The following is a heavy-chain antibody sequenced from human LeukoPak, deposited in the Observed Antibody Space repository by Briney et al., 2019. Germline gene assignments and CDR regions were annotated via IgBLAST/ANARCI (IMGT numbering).Heavy chain of an antibody. CDR2: INPNSGGT. CDR3: ATDKPDSSGYYYALDGAFDI. V-gene: IGHV1-2*02. Sequence: GASVKVSCKASGYTFTGYYMHWVRQAPGQGLEWMGWINPNSGGTNYAQKFQGRVTMTRDTSISTAYMELSRLRSDDTAVYYCATDKPDSSGYYYALDGAFDIWGQGTMVTVSS. J-gene: IGHJ3*02. D-gene: IGHD3-22*01. CDR1: GYTFTGYY.